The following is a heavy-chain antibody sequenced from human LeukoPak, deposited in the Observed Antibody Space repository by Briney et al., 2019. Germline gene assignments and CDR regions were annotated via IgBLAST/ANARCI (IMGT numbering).Heavy chain of an antibody. CDR1: GGSISSYY. CDR3: AGSMITFGGVIVNDY. V-gene: IGHV4-4*07. J-gene: IGHJ4*02. D-gene: IGHD3-16*02. Sequence: SETLSLTCTVSGGSISSYYWSWIRQPAGKGLEWIGRIYTRGSTNYNPSLKSRVTMSVDTSKNQFSLKLSSVTAADTAVYYCAGSMITFGGVIVNDYWGQGTLVTVSS. CDR2: IYTRGST.